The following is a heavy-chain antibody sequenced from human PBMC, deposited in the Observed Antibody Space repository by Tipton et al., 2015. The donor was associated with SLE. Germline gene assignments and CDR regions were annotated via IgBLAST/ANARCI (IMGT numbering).Heavy chain of an antibody. V-gene: IGHV4-59*11. CDR1: GGSIRGQY. CDR2: ISYSGST. Sequence: TLSLTCTVSGGSIRGQYWSWIRQAPGKGLEWIGYISYSGSTKYNPSLENRVTISVYTSNNQFSLKLRSMTAEDTAVYYCATIDPDVDSGVIPGDYWGQGTLVTVSS. J-gene: IGHJ4*02. CDR3: ATIDPDVDSGVIPGDY. D-gene: IGHD2-15*01.